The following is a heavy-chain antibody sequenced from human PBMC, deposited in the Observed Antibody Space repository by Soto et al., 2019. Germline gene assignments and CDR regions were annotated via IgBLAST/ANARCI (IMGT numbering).Heavy chain of an antibody. CDR2: ISYDGSNK. Sequence: QVQLEESGGGVVQPGRSLRLSCAASGFPFRRNAMHWVRQAPGKGLEWVAVISYDGSNKYYADSVKVRFTISRDNSKDKLYLQMNSLRVVDAALYYGAREAYSREYFDYWGQGTLVTVSS. J-gene: IGHJ4*02. CDR1: GFPFRRNA. D-gene: IGHD6-13*01. CDR3: AREAYSREYFDY. V-gene: IGHV3-30-3*01.